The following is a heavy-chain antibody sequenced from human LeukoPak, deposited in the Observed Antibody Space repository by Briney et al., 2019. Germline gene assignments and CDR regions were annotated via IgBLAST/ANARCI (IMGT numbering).Heavy chain of an antibody. D-gene: IGHD4-17*01. J-gene: IGHJ5*02. CDR2: IHSSGGT. CDR1: GFTGSNNY. V-gene: IGHV3-53*01. CDR3: IVFGDSNH. Sequence: PGGSLRLSCAASGFTGSNNYMSWVRQAPGKGLEWVSAIHSSGGTYYADSVKGRFTISRDTSKNTLYLQINSLRAEDTAVYYCIVFGDSNHWGQGTLVTVSS.